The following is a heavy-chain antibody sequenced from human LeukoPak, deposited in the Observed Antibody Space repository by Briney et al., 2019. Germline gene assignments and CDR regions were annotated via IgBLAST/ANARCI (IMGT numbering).Heavy chain of an antibody. CDR3: ASSSGSSRSAEYFQH. D-gene: IGHD3-10*01. Sequence: GGSLRLSCAASGFTFSSYGMHWVRQAPGKGLEWVAFIQFDGSNKNYVDSVKGRFTISRDNSMNTLYLQMNSLRAEDTAVYYCASSSGSSRSAEYFQHWGQGTLVTVSS. V-gene: IGHV3-30*02. CDR1: GFTFSSYG. J-gene: IGHJ1*01. CDR2: IQFDGSNK.